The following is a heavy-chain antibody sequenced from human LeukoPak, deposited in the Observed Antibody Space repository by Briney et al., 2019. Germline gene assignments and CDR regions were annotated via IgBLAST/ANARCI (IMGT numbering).Heavy chain of an antibody. CDR3: ARESGHGYYYYYGMDV. V-gene: IGHV1-69*04. J-gene: IGHJ6*02. CDR2: IIPILGIG. Sequence: SVKVSFKASVGTFSSYAISWVRQAPAQGLEWMGRIIPILGIGNYAQKFQGGVTITADKSTSTAYMELSSLRSEDTAVYYCARESGHGYYYYYGMDVWGQGTTVTVSS. CDR1: VGTFSSYA.